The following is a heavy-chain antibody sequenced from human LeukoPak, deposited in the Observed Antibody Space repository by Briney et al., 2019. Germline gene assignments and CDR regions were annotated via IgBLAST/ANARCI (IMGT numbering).Heavy chain of an antibody. Sequence: GGSLRLSCSASGFSFSTSAMSRVRQAPGKGLEWVSAISGSGGSTYSADSVKGRFTISRDNSKNTLYLQMNSLRAEDTAVYYCAKGTLQWELYFDCWGQGTLVTVAS. CDR2: ISGSGGST. D-gene: IGHD1-26*01. J-gene: IGHJ4*02. V-gene: IGHV3-23*01. CDR1: GFSFSTSA. CDR3: AKGTLQWELYFDC.